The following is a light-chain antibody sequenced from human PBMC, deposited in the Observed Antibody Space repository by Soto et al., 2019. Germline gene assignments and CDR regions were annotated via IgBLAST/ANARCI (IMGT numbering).Light chain of an antibody. CDR1: QSVSSN. CDR3: QQYSDWPFLT. Sequence: EIVMTQSPATLSVSPGERATLSCRASQSVSSNLAWYQQKPGRAPRLLISGASTRATGISARFSGSGSGTEFTLTISNLQSEDFAIYYCQQYSDWPFLTFGPGTKVDIK. J-gene: IGKJ3*01. CDR2: GAS. V-gene: IGKV3-15*01.